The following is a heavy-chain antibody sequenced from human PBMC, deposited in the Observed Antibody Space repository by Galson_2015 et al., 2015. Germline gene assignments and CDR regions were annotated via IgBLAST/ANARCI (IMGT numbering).Heavy chain of an antibody. CDR3: ASGGVVRSEGYFDY. V-gene: IGHV1-69*02. CDR1: GGTFSSYT. D-gene: IGHD3-22*01. J-gene: IGHJ4*02. Sequence: SVKVSCKASGGTFSSYTISWVRQAPGQGLEWMGRIIPILGIANYAQKFQGRVTITADKSTSTAYMELSSLRSEDTAVYYCASGGVVRSEGYFDYWGQGTLVTVSS. CDR2: IIPILGIA.